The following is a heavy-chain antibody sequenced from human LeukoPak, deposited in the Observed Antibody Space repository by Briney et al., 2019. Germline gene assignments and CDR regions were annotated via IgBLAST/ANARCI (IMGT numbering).Heavy chain of an antibody. CDR3: ASRGDYYDTSGNWFDP. CDR2: INHSGST. CDR1: GGSFSGYY. D-gene: IGHD3-22*01. J-gene: IGHJ5*02. V-gene: IGHV4-34*01. Sequence: SETLSLTCAVYGGSFSGYYWSWIRQPPGKGLEWIGEINHSGSTNYNPSLKSRVTISVDTSKNQFSLKLSSVTAADTAVYYCASRGDYYDTSGNWFDPWGQGILVTVSS.